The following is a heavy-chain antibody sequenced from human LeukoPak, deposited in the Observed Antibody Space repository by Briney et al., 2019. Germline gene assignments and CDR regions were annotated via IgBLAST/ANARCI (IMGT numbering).Heavy chain of an antibody. V-gene: IGHV1-2*04. J-gene: IGHJ4*02. Sequence: ASVKVSCKASGYTFTGYYMHWVRQAPGQGLEWMGWINPNSGGTNYAQKFQGWVTMTRDTSISTAYMELSRLRSDDTAVYYCARDYYDILTGYYLLDYWGQGTLVTVSS. CDR1: GYTFTGYY. D-gene: IGHD3-9*01. CDR2: INPNSGGT. CDR3: ARDYYDILTGYYLLDY.